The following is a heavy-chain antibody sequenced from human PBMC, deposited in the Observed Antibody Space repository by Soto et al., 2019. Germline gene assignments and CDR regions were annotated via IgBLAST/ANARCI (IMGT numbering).Heavy chain of an antibody. V-gene: IGHV3-53*01. CDR1: GFTVSSNY. CDR2: IYSGGST. Sequence: GGSLRLSCAASGFTVSSNYMSWVRQAPGKGLEWVSVIYSGGSTYYADSVRGRFTISRDNSKNTLYLQMNSLRAEDTAVYYCVAALFDPWGQGTLVTVSS. D-gene: IGHD6-13*01. J-gene: IGHJ5*02. CDR3: VAALFDP.